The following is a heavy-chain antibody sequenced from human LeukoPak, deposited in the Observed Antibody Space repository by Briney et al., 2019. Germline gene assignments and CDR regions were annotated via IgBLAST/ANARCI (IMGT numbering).Heavy chain of an antibody. J-gene: IGHJ4*02. Sequence: SETLSLTCPVSGGSISSYYWSWIRQPAGKGLEWIGRIYTSGSTNYNPSLKSRVTMSVDTSKNQFSLKLSSVTAADTAVYYCASTPLGREAGTFDYWGQGTLVTVSS. CDR3: ASTPLGREAGTFDY. CDR2: IYTSGST. CDR1: GGSISSYY. V-gene: IGHV4-4*07. D-gene: IGHD6-13*01.